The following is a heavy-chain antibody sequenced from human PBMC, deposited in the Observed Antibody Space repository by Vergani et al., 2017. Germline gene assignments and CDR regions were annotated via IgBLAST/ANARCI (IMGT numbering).Heavy chain of an antibody. D-gene: IGHD5-12*01. CDR1: GGSISSYY. V-gene: IGHV4-59*08. CDR2: IYYSGST. CDR3: ASGYSGYSYFDY. Sequence: QVPLQESGPGLVKPSETLSLTCTVSGGSISSYYWSWIRQPPGKGLEWIGYIYYSGSTYYNPSLKSRVTISVDTSKNQFSLKLSSVTAADTAVYYCASGYSGYSYFDYWGQGTLVTVSS. J-gene: IGHJ4*02.